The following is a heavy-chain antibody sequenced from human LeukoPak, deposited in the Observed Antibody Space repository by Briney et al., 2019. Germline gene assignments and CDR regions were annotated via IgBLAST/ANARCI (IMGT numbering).Heavy chain of an antibody. D-gene: IGHD5-12*01. CDR3: ARAEVATEFDP. V-gene: IGHV1-2*02. CDR1: GFPFNGYY. CDR2: INPNSGGT. J-gene: IGHJ5*02. Sequence: ASVKVSCKASGFPFNGYYMNWVRQAPGQGLEWMGWINPNSGGTNYAQKFQGRVTMTRDTSISTAYMELSRLRSDDTAVYYCARAEVATEFDPWGQGALVSVSS.